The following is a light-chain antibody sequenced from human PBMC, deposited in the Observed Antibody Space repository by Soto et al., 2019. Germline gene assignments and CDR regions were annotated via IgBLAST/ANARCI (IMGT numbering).Light chain of an antibody. V-gene: IGKV1-5*01. Sequence: IQMTQSPYTLPASVGDRVTITCRASQSISNWLAWYQQKPGTAPKVLIYHASNLQSGVPSRFSGSGSGTDFTLTICSLQPEDFATYYCLQDYNYPITFCQGTRLEIK. J-gene: IGKJ5*01. CDR3: LQDYNYPIT. CDR1: QSISNW. CDR2: HAS.